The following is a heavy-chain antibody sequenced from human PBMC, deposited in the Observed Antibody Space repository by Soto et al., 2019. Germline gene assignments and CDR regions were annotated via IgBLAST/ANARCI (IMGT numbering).Heavy chain of an antibody. CDR2: ISGSGGST. D-gene: IGHD2-21*01. Sequence: EVQLLESGGGLVQPGGSLRLSCAASGFTFSSYAMSWVRQPPGKGREWVSAISGSGGSTYYADSVKGRFTISRDNSKNTLYLQMNSLRAEDTAVYYCAKAPSVFPIGIDYWGQGTLVTVSS. J-gene: IGHJ4*02. CDR1: GFTFSSYA. CDR3: AKAPSVFPIGIDY. V-gene: IGHV3-23*01.